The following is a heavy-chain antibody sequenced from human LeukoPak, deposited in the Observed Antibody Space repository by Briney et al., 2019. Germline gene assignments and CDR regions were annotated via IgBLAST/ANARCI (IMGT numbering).Heavy chain of an antibody. J-gene: IGHJ4*02. V-gene: IGHV1-24*01. CDR3: ATEGLQLWLYY. D-gene: IGHD5-18*01. Sequence: ASVKVSCKVSGYTLTELSMHWVRQAPGKGLEWMGGFYPEDGETIYAQKFQGRVTITEDTTTNTAYMELSRLRSEDTAVYYCATEGLQLWLYYWGQGTLVTVSS. CDR1: GYTLTELS. CDR2: FYPEDGET.